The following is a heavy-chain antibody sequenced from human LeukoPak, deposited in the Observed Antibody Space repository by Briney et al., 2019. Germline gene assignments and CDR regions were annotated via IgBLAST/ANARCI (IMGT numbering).Heavy chain of an antibody. CDR1: GFTFSSYS. V-gene: IGHV3-21*01. D-gene: IGHD5-18*01. J-gene: IGHJ5*02. CDR2: ISSSSSYI. CDR3: ARDSFRYSYGFSWFDP. Sequence: PGGSLRLSCAASGFTFSSYSMNWVRQAPGKGLEWVSSISSSSSYIYYADSVKGRFTISRDNAKNSLYLQMNSLRAEDTAVYYCARDSFRYSYGFSWFDPWGQGTLVTVSS.